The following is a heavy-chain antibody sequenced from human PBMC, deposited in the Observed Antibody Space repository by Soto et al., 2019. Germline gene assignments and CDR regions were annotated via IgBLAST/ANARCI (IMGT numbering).Heavy chain of an antibody. CDR1: GFSFSNHG. CDR3: AKDLKVSGGFHGSLNYYYGMDV. V-gene: IGHV3-30*18. CDR2: ISYDGNVK. Sequence: LRLSCAASGFSFSNHGMQWVRQAPGKGLEWVAVISYDGNVKYYTDSVKGRFTISRDNSQSTLFLQMDSLRPEDAAVYYCAKDLKVSGGFHGSLNYYYGMDVWGQGTTVTVSS. J-gene: IGHJ6*02. D-gene: IGHD3-10*01.